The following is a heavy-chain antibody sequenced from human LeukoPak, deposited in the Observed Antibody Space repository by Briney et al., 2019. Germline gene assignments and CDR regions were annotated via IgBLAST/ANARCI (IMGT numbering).Heavy chain of an antibody. CDR1: GGTFSSYA. CDR3: AREVLWFGELSGQFDY. Sequence: RASVKVSCKASGGTFSSYAISWVRQAPGQGLEWMGGIIPIFGTANYAQKFQGRVTITADESTSTAYMELSSLRSEDTAVYYCAREVLWFGELSGQFDYWGQGTLVTVSS. J-gene: IGHJ4*02. CDR2: IIPIFGTA. D-gene: IGHD3-10*01. V-gene: IGHV1-69*13.